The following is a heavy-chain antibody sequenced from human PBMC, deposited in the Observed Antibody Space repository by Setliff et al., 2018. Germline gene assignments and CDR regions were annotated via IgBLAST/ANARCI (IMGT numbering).Heavy chain of an antibody. CDR2: ISSNGGST. CDR1: GFTFSSYA. D-gene: IGHD6-19*01. V-gene: IGHV3-64*01. Sequence: GGSLRLSCAASGFTFSSYAMHWVRQAPGKGLEYVSAISSNGGSTYYANSVKGRFTISRDNPKNTLYLQMGSLRAEDMAVYYCARSRTGEYSSGWLNWFDPWGQGTLVTVSS. CDR3: ARSRTGEYSSGWLNWFDP. J-gene: IGHJ5*02.